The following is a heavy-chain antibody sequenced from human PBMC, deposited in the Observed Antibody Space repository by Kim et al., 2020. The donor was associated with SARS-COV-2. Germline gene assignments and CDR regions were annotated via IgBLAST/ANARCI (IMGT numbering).Heavy chain of an antibody. J-gene: IGHJ1*01. CDR2: IYYSGST. V-gene: IGHV4-39*07. CDR3: ASVKYSSGWLTRAEYFQH. D-gene: IGHD6-19*01. Sequence: ETLSLTCTVSGGSISSSSYYWGWIRQPPGKGLEWIGSIYYSGSTYYNPSLKSRVTISVDTSKNQFSLKLSSVTAADTAVYYCASVKYSSGWLTRAEYFQHWGQGTLVTVSS. CDR1: GGSISSSSYY.